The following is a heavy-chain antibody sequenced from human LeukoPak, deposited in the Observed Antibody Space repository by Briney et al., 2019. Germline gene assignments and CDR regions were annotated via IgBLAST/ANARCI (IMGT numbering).Heavy chain of an antibody. CDR2: IHYSGST. Sequence: SETLSLTCTVSGGSISSGGYYLSWIRQHPGKGLEWIVYIHYSGSTYYNPSLKSRVTISVDTSKNQFSLKLSSVTAADTAVYYCARGGHGDYILWRYFDLWGRGTLVTVSS. CDR1: GGSISSGGYY. V-gene: IGHV4-31*03. J-gene: IGHJ2*01. CDR3: ARGGHGDYILWRYFDL. D-gene: IGHD4-17*01.